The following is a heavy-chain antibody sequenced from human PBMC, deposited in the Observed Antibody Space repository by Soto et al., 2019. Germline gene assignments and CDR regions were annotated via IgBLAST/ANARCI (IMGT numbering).Heavy chain of an antibody. Sequence: PGGSLRLSCRVSGFTFNNSGMHWVRQAPGKGLEWMAVISYDGSDKYYADSVKGRVIISRDNSKNTLNLEMNSLRAEDTAIYYCVKDRVPGASGNYYGMDVWGQGTTVTVSS. CDR2: ISYDGSDK. D-gene: IGHD3-10*01. CDR1: GFTFNNSG. V-gene: IGHV3-30*18. J-gene: IGHJ6*02. CDR3: VKDRVPGASGNYYGMDV.